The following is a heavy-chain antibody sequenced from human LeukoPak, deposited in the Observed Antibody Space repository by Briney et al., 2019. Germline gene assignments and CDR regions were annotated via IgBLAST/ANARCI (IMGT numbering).Heavy chain of an antibody. CDR1: GYTFTGYY. Sequence: ASVKVSCKASGYTFTGYYMHWVRQAPGQGLEWMGWINPNSGGTNYAQKFQGRVTMTRDTSISTAYMELSRLRSDDTAVYYCARGASYNWNAYYYYYYMDVWGKGTTVTVSS. V-gene: IGHV1-2*02. J-gene: IGHJ6*03. D-gene: IGHD1-1*01. CDR3: ARGASYNWNAYYYYYYMDV. CDR2: INPNSGGT.